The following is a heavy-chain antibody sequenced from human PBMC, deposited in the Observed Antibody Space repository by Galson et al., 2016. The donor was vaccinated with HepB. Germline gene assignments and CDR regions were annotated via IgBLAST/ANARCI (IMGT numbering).Heavy chain of an antibody. D-gene: IGHD3-16*01. CDR2: KYYSGST. V-gene: IGHV4-39*07. CDR1: GGSISRSSYY. J-gene: IGHJ6*02. CDR3: ARGGGHAVNYYYYGMDV. Sequence: SETLSLTCTVSGGSISRSSYYWGWIRQPPGKGLEWIGSKYYSGSTYFNPSLKSRVTISVDTSRNQFSLKLSSVTATDTAVYYCARGGGHAVNYYYYGMDVWGQGTTVTVSS.